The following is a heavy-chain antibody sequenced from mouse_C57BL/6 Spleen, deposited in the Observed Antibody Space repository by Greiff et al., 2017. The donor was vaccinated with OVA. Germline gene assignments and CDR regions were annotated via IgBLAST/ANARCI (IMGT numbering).Heavy chain of an antibody. V-gene: IGHV1-50*01. Sequence: QVQLKQPGAELVKPGASVKLSRKASGYTFTSYWMQWVKQRPGQGPEWIGEIDPSDSYTNYNPKFKGKATLTVDTSPSTAYMQLSSLTSEDSAVYYCARPQLTGGAWFAYWGQGTLVTVSA. CDR1: GYTFTSYW. J-gene: IGHJ3*01. CDR3: ARPQLTGGAWFAY. CDR2: IDPSDSYT. D-gene: IGHD4-1*01.